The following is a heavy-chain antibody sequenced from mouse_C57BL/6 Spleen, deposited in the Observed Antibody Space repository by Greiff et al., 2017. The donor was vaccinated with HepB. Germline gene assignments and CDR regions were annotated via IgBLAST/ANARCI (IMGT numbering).Heavy chain of an antibody. V-gene: IGHV1-59*01. D-gene: IGHD4-1*01. CDR2: IDPSDSYT. CDR1: GYTFTSYW. J-gene: IGHJ4*01. CDR3: AKAGTFLDY. Sequence: QVQLQQPGAELVRPGTSVKLSCKASGYTFTSYWMHWVKQRPGQGLEWIGVIDPSDSYTNYNQKFKGKATLTVDTSSSTAYMQLSSLTSEDSAVYYCAKAGTFLDYWGQGTSVTVSS.